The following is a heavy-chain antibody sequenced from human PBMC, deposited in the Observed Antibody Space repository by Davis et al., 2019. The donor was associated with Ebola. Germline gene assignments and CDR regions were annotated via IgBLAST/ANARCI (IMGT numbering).Heavy chain of an antibody. CDR2: IWYDGSNK. V-gene: IGHV3-33*06. CDR3: AKAQYPLGYCSGGSCYEDYYYYYGMDV. J-gene: IGHJ6*02. CDR1: GFTFSSYG. Sequence: GESLKISCAASGFTFSSYGMHWVRQAPGKGLEWVAVIWYDGSNKYYADSVKGRFTISRDNSKNTLYLQMNSLRAEDTAVYYCAKAQYPLGYCSGGSCYEDYYYYYGMDVWGQGTTVTVSS. D-gene: IGHD2-15*01.